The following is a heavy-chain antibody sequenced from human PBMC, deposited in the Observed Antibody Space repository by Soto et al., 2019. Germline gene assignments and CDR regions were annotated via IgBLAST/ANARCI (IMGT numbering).Heavy chain of an antibody. D-gene: IGHD2-15*01. CDR3: AKDQARPDIVVVVEDFDP. Sequence: GVSLRLSCAASGFTFSSYGMHWVRQAPGKGLEWVAVISYDGSNKYYADSVKGRFTISRDNSKNTLYLQMNSLRAEDTAVYYCAKDQARPDIVVVVEDFDPWGQGTLVTVSS. CDR1: GFTFSSYG. CDR2: ISYDGSNK. V-gene: IGHV3-30*18. J-gene: IGHJ5*02.